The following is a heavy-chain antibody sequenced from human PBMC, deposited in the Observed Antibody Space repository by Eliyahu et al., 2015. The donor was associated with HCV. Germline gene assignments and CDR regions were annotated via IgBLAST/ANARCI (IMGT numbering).Heavy chain of an antibody. CDR2: IHYSGST. D-gene: IGHD6-19*01. CDR3: ASGGGGIAVSGTGGWFDP. J-gene: IGHJ5*02. CDR1: GGSISXYY. Sequence: QVQLQESGPGLVKPSETLSLTCRVXGGSISXYYWSWIRQPPGKGLEWIAYIHYSGSTNYNPSLKSRVTISVDTSKNELSLKLNSVTSADTAVYYCASGGGGIAVSGTGGWFDPWGQGTLVTVSS. V-gene: IGHV4-59*01.